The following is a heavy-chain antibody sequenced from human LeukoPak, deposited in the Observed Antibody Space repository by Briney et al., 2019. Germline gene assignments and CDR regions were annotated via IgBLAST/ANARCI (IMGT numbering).Heavy chain of an antibody. D-gene: IGHD3-3*01. CDR2: IYYSGST. J-gene: IGHJ4*02. Sequence: SETLSLTCGVSGVSITTNFCSWIRQPASKRQEWVGSIYYSGSTYYNPSLKRQVTISADTCTNQFSLKLSTVTAADTAVYYCASCLPFGVVQTFDYWGEGTLVTVSS. V-gene: IGHV4-59*04. CDR1: GVSITTNF. CDR3: ASCLPFGVVQTFDY.